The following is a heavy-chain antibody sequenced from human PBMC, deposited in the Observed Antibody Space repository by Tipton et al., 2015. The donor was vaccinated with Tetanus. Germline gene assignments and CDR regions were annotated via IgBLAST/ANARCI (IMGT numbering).Heavy chain of an antibody. J-gene: IGHJ5*02. CDR3: ARCNDYGSLTPIDL. CDR2: LNPKTGST. Sequence: QLVQSGAEIKNPGASVKVSCKASGYTFTAYGLNWVRQAAGRGFEWMGWLNPKTGSTAYAQKFQGRVSVTTDTSISTAYMELSSLRFDDTAVYYCARCNDYGSLTPIDLWGPGTRVTVSS. CDR1: GYTFTAYG. D-gene: IGHD4-17*01. V-gene: IGHV1-8*01.